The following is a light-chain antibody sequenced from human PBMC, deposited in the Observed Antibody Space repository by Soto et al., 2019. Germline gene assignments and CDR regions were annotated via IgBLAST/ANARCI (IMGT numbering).Light chain of an antibody. Sequence: EIVMTQSPATLSVSPGERGTLSCRASQSVSSNLAWYQQKPGQAPRLLIYGASTRATGIPARFSGSGSGTEFTLTIRSLQSEDFAVYYCQQYNNWPSWTFGQGTTGDIK. CDR2: GAS. CDR1: QSVSSN. J-gene: IGKJ1*01. V-gene: IGKV3-15*01. CDR3: QQYNNWPSWT.